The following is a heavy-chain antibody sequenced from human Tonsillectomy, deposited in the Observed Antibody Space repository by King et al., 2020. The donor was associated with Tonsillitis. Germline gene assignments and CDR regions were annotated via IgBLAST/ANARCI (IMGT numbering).Heavy chain of an antibody. CDR2: IPYDVSNK. CDR1: GFSFRNYG. D-gene: IGHD6-13*01. CDR3: AKEIAAAGDSYYSYGMDV. J-gene: IGHJ6*02. Sequence: QLVQSGGGVVQPGRSLRLSCAASGFSFRNYGIHWVRQAPGKGLEWVAIIPYDVSNKNYADSVKGRFTVSRENSKNTLYLQMNSLRVEDTAVYYCAKEIAAAGDSYYSYGMDVWGQGTAVTVSS. V-gene: IGHV3-30*18.